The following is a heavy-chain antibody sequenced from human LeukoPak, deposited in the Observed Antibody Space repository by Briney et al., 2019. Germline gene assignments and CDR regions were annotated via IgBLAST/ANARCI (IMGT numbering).Heavy chain of an antibody. CDR2: ISAYNGNT. CDR3: ARNQYSGSYSPRDGMDV. D-gene: IGHD1-26*01. CDR1: GYTFTSYG. V-gene: IGHV1-18*01. Sequence: ASVKVSCTASGYTFTSYGISWVRQAPGQGPEWMGWISAYNGNTNYAQKLQGRVTMTTDTSTSTAYMELRSLRSDDTAVYYCARNQYSGSYSPRDGMDVWGKGTTVTVSS. J-gene: IGHJ6*04.